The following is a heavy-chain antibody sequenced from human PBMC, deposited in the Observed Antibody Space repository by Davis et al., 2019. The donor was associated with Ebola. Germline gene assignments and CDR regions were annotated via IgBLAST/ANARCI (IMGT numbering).Heavy chain of an antibody. Sequence: PGGSLRLSCSASGFTFSNYAMNWVRQVPGKGLEWVSVIGGGDGKTFYADSVKGRFTISRDNSKNTLYLQMHTLRVDDTAIYYCAKGSFCVSAARFVDPAPDWFDPWGQGTLVAVSS. V-gene: IGHV3-23*01. J-gene: IGHJ5*02. D-gene: IGHD3/OR15-3a*01. CDR3: AKGSFCVSAARFVDPAPDWFDP. CDR1: GFTFSNYA. CDR2: IGGGDGKT.